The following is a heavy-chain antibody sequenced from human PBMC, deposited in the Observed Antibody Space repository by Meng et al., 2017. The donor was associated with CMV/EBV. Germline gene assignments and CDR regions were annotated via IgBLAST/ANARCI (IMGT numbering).Heavy chain of an antibody. CDR3: ARSRYDFWSGSRPFDY. CDR2: INHSGST. J-gene: IGHJ4*02. Sequence: YGGSFSGYYWSWIRQPPGKGLEWIGEINHSGSTNYNPSLKSRVTISVDTSKNQFSLKLSSVTAADTAVYYCARSRYDFWSGSRPFDYWGQGTLVTVSS. CDR1: GGSFSGYY. D-gene: IGHD3-3*01. V-gene: IGHV4-34*01.